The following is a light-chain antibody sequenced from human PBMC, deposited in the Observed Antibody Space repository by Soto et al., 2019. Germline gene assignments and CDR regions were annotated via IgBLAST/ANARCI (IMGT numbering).Light chain of an antibody. V-gene: IGKV3-11*01. CDR2: DVS. Sequence: EIVLTSSPATLSLSPGERGPLSGRASESVTDYLAWYQQKPGQAPRLLVYDVSNRATGIPARFSGGGSGTDFTLTISNVEPEEFAVYYCQQRSDWPWTVGQGTKVDI. CDR3: QQRSDWPWT. J-gene: IGKJ1*01. CDR1: ESVTDY.